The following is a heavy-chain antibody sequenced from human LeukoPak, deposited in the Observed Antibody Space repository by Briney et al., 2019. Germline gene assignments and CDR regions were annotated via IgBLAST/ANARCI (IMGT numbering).Heavy chain of an antibody. Sequence: GESLKISCKSSGYSFTSYWIGWVRQMPGKGLEWMGIIYPADSDTRYSPSFQCQVTISADKSITTAYLQWSSLKASDTAMYFCARSYGYSSSWYDYWGQGTLVTVSS. J-gene: IGHJ4*02. CDR2: IYPADSDT. D-gene: IGHD6-13*01. CDR3: ARSYGYSSSWYDY. V-gene: IGHV5-51*01. CDR1: GYSFTSYW.